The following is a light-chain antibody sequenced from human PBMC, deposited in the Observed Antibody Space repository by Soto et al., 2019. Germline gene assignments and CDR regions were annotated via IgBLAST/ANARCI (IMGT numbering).Light chain of an antibody. Sequence: VLTQSPATLSVSPGESATLSCRASQSVSSHLAWYQQKPGQAPRLLIYGGSSRATGIPVRFSGSGSETDFTLTITRLEPEDFAVYYCQQYGSSPRTFGQGTKVDIK. CDR1: QSVSSH. CDR3: QQYGSSPRT. J-gene: IGKJ1*01. CDR2: GGS. V-gene: IGKV3-20*01.